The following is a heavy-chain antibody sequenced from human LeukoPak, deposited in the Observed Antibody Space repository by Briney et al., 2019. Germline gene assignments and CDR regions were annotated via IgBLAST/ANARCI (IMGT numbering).Heavy chain of an antibody. CDR1: GDSISSYY. D-gene: IGHD3-22*01. CDR2: VSNIETT. J-gene: IGHJ4*02. V-gene: IGHV4-59*01. Sequence: NPSETLSLTCTVSGDSISSYYWSWLRQPPGKRLEWIGYVSNIETTNYNPSLKSRVTISVDTSKNQFSLRLNSVTAADTAVYYCARPPHYYDTSGYSVWGQGTLVTVSS. CDR3: ARPPHYYDTSGYSV.